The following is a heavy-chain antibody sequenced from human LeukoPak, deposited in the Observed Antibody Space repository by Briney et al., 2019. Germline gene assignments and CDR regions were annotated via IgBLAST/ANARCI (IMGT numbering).Heavy chain of an antibody. D-gene: IGHD4-17*01. CDR2: IWYDGSNK. V-gene: IGHV3-33*01. CDR1: GFTFSTYG. CDR3: ARRGRTTWHGMDV. J-gene: IGHJ6*02. Sequence: PGGSLRLSCEASGFTFSTYGMHWVRQAPGKGLEWVSVIWYDGSNKNYADSVKGRFTISRDNSKNTLYLQMNSLRAEDTAVYYCARRGRTTWHGMDVWGQGTTVTVSS.